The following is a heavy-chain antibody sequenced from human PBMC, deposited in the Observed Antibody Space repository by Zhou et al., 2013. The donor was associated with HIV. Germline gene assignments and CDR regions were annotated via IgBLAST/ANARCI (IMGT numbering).Heavy chain of an antibody. D-gene: IGHD4-17*01. V-gene: IGHV1-46*01. Sequence: QVQLVQSGAEVQKPGASVKVSCKASGYTFTSYYLHWVRQAPGQGLEWMGIINPFGGSTSYAQKFQGRVTMTRDTSTSTVYMELSSLRFEDTAVYYCARYATTVATGWFDPWGQGTLVTVSS. CDR3: ARYATTVATGWFDP. CDR1: GYTFTSYY. CDR2: INPFGGST. J-gene: IGHJ5*02.